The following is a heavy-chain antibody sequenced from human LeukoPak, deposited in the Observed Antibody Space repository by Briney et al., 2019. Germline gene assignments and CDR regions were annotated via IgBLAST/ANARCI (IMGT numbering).Heavy chain of an antibody. Sequence: PSETLSPTCAVYGGSFSGYYWSWIRQPPGKGLEWIGEINHSGSTNYNPSLKSRVTISVDTSKNQFSLKVSSVSAADTVVYYCARAYSSSWYWNWFDPWGQGTLVTVSS. D-gene: IGHD6-13*01. J-gene: IGHJ5*02. CDR2: INHSGST. CDR1: GGSFSGYY. V-gene: IGHV4-34*01. CDR3: ARAYSSSWYWNWFDP.